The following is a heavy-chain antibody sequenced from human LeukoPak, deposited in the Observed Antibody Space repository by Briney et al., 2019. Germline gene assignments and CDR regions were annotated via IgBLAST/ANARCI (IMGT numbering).Heavy chain of an antibody. CDR1: GFTFTTHW. CDR2: IKPDGSDT. V-gene: IGHV3-74*01. D-gene: IGHD3-3*01. Sequence: GGSLRLSCGASGFTFTTHWIHWVRQAPGKGLVWVSRIKPDGSDTNYADSVKGRFTISRDNAKNTVYLQMNSLRAEDTAVYYCAHKTDFWSGFDYWGQGTLVTVSS. CDR3: AHKTDFWSGFDY. J-gene: IGHJ4*02.